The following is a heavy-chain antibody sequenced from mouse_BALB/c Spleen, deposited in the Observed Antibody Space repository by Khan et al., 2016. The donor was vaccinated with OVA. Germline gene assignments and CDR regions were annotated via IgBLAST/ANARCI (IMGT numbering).Heavy chain of an antibody. Sequence: EVQLQESGPGLVKPSQSLSLTCSVTGYSITNGYFWNWIRQFPGNNLEWMGYIRYDGNTNYNPSLKNRISITRDTSKNQFFLNLNSVTPEDTATXYCAGGGSSGPAWFTYWGQGTLVTVSA. CDR3: AGGGSSGPAWFTY. J-gene: IGHJ3*01. D-gene: IGHD3-1*01. V-gene: IGHV3-6*02. CDR1: GYSITNGYF. CDR2: IRYDGNT.